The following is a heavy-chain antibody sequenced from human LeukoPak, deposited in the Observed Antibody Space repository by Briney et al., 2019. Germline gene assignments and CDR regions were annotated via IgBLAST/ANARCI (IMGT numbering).Heavy chain of an antibody. J-gene: IGHJ3*02. V-gene: IGHV3-49*03. D-gene: IGHD2/OR15-2a*01. CDR2: IRSKAYGGTT. CDR3: TREEVNIVATPFDI. Sequence: GGSLRLSCAASGFTFSSYAMSWFRQAPGKGLEWVGFIRSKAYGGTTEYAASVKGRFTISRDDSKSIAYLQMNSLKTEDTAVYYCTREEVNIVATPFDIWGQGTMVTVSS. CDR1: GFTFSSYA.